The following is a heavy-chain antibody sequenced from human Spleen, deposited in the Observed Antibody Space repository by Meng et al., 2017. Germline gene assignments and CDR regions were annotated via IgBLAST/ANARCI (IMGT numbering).Heavy chain of an antibody. CDR1: GYNFPDYY. CDR2: VNPINGKT. V-gene: IGHV1-8*02. Sequence: ASVKVSCKPSGYNFPDYYIHWVRRAPGRGLEWMGWVNPINGKTDYAPKFRGRVTMTSNTSIRTAYMELSSLKSDDTAVYYCARGGDYSSWDYWGQGTLVTVSS. J-gene: IGHJ4*02. D-gene: IGHD4-11*01. CDR3: ARGGDYSSWDY.